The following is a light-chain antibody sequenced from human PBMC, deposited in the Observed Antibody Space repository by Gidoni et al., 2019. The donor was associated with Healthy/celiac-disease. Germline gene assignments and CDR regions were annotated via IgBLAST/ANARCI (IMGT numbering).Light chain of an antibody. J-gene: IGKJ2*01. CDR3: QQYDTSPMYT. V-gene: IGKV3-20*01. CDR2: GAS. Sequence: EIVLTQSPGTLSLSPGERATLSCRASQSISSTYLAWYQQKPGQAPSLLIYGASSRATGISDRFSGTGSGTDFTLTISRLEPEDLAVYYCQQYDTSPMYTFGQGTKLEIK. CDR1: QSISSTY.